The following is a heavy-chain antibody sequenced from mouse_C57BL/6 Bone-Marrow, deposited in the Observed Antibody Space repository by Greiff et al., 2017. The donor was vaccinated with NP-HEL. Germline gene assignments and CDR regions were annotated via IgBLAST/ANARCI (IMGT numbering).Heavy chain of an antibody. V-gene: IGHV5-12*01. CDR2: ISNGGGST. Sequence: EVHLVESGGGLVQPGGSLKLSCAASGFTFSDYYMYWVRQTPEKRLEWVAYISNGGGSTYYPDTVKGRFTISRDNAKNTLYLQMSRLKAEDTAMYYCARRGTTVVAPYYAMDYWGQGTSVTVSS. D-gene: IGHD1-1*01. CDR1: GFTFSDYY. CDR3: ARRGTTVVAPYYAMDY. J-gene: IGHJ4*01.